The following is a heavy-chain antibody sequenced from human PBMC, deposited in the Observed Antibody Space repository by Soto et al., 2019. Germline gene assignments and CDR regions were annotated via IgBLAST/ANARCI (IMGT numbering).Heavy chain of an antibody. Sequence: SETLSLTCTVSGGSSSSSSYYWGWIRQPPGKGLEWIGSIYYSGSTYYNPSLKSRVTISVDTSKNQFSLKLSSVTAADTAVYYCARTYDFSAEDYYYYGMDVWGQGTTVTVSS. J-gene: IGHJ6*02. D-gene: IGHD3-3*01. CDR2: IYYSGST. V-gene: IGHV4-39*01. CDR1: GGSSSSSSYY. CDR3: ARTYDFSAEDYYYYGMDV.